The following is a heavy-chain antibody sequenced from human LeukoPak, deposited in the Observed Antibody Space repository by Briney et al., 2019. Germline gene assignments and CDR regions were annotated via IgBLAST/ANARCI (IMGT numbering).Heavy chain of an antibody. J-gene: IGHJ4*02. V-gene: IGHV3-21*01. Sequence: GGSLRLSCAASGFTFSTYGMNWVRQAPGKGLEWVSSISFSSSYIYYADSLRGRFTISRDNAKNSLYLQMDSLRAEDTAVCYCASSPSFEKIFDYWGQGTLVTVSS. CDR2: ISFSSSYI. CDR1: GFTFSTYG. CDR3: ASSPSFEKIFDY.